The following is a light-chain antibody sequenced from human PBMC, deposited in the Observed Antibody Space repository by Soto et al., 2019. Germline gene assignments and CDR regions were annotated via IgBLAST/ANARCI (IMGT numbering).Light chain of an antibody. CDR2: AAS. V-gene: IGKV1-39*01. CDR3: QQSHSSPYN. Sequence: DIQMTQSPSSLSASVGDRVTISCRASPDINLYLNWYQQKPGKAPKLLIYAASILQSGVPLRFSGTGSGRDFTLTIDSLQPEDFGTYYCQQSHSSPYNFGQGTKLEIK. J-gene: IGKJ2*01. CDR1: PDINLY.